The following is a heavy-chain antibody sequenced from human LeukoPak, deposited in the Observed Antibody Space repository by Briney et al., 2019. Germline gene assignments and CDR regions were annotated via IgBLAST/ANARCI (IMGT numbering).Heavy chain of an antibody. Sequence: ASVKVSCKASGYTFTSYGISWVRQAPGQGLEWMGWISAYNGNTNYAQKLQGRVTMTTDTSTSTAYMELRSLRSDDTAVYYCARDSDDILTGYYFPPDYWGQETLVTVSS. CDR3: ARDSDDILTGYYFPPDY. V-gene: IGHV1-18*01. J-gene: IGHJ4*02. CDR2: ISAYNGNT. CDR1: GYTFTSYG. D-gene: IGHD3-9*01.